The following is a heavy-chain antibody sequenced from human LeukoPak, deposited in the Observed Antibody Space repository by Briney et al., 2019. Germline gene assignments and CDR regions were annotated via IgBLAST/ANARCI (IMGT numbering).Heavy chain of an antibody. CDR3: ARERLAVALGAFDI. J-gene: IGHJ3*02. D-gene: IGHD6-19*01. Sequence: SETLSLICTVSGGSISSYYWSWIRQPPGKGLEWIGYIYYSGSTNYNPSLKSRVTISVDTSKNQFSLKLSSVTAADTAVYYCARERLAVALGAFDIWGQGTMVTVSS. CDR2: IYYSGST. V-gene: IGHV4-59*01. CDR1: GGSISSYY.